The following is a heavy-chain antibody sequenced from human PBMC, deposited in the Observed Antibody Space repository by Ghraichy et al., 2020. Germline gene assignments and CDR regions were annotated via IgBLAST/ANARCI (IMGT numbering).Heavy chain of an antibody. D-gene: IGHD2-15*01. Sequence: SETLSLTCTVSGDSINNNYYFWGWIRQPPGRGLEWLGNIYFSGATYYSPSLKSRVTISIDTSKNLFSLTLNSVTAAETAVYWCARQPAATMREFAFDYWGQGTLVTVSS. CDR1: GDSINNNYYF. V-gene: IGHV4-39*01. CDR2: IYFSGAT. CDR3: ARQPAATMREFAFDY. J-gene: IGHJ4*02.